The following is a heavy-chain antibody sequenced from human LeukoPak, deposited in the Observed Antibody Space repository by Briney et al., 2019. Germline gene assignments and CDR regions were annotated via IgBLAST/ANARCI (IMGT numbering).Heavy chain of an antibody. CDR3: AKDEGYCSSTSCYSRRRPFDY. CDR1: GFTFSSYG. J-gene: IGHJ4*02. Sequence: PGGSLRLSCAASGFTFSSYGMHWVRQALGKGLEWVAFIRYDGSNKYYADSVKGRFTISRDNSKNTLYLQMNSLRAEDTAVYYCAKDEGYCSSTSCYSRRRPFDYWGQGTLVTVSS. V-gene: IGHV3-30*02. D-gene: IGHD2-2*02. CDR2: IRYDGSNK.